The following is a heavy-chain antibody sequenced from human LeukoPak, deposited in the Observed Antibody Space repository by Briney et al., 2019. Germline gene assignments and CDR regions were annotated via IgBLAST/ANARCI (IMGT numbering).Heavy chain of an antibody. CDR3: ARDPGIAAAGDSTHYYYYGMDV. D-gene: IGHD6-13*01. J-gene: IGHJ6*02. CDR1: RDSVSSDSAA. CDR2: TYFRSKWYY. Sequence: SQTLSLTCAISRDSVSSDSAAWNWIRQSPSRGLEWLARTYFRSKWYYDYALAVKGRITINPDTSKNQFSLQLNSVTPEDTAVYYCARDPGIAAAGDSTHYYYYGMDVWGQGTTVTVSS. V-gene: IGHV6-1*01.